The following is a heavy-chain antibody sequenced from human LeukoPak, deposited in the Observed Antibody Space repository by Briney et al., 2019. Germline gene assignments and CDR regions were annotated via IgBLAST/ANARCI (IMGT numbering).Heavy chain of an antibody. CDR3: AIGGSRYYYYGMDV. J-gene: IGHJ6*02. CDR1: GFTFSSYA. CDR2: ISGSSGST. Sequence: GGSLRLSCAGSGFTFSSYAMSWVRQAPGKGLEWVSAISGSSGSTYYADSVKGRFTISRDNSKNTLYLQMNSLRAEDTAVYYCAIGGSRYYYYGMDVWGQGTTVTVSS. V-gene: IGHV3-23*01.